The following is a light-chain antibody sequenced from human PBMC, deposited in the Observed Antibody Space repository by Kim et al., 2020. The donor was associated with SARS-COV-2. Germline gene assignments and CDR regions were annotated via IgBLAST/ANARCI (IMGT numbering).Light chain of an antibody. V-gene: IGLV4-69*02. J-gene: IGLJ7*01. Sequence: ASVKLPCTLNSGHSSYAIAWHQQQPEKGPRYLMKINSDGSHTKGDGIPDRFSGSSSGAERYLTIASLQSEDAADYYCQAWGTGIPVFGGGTQLTVL. CDR1: SGHSSYA. CDR2: INSDGSH. CDR3: QAWGTGIPV.